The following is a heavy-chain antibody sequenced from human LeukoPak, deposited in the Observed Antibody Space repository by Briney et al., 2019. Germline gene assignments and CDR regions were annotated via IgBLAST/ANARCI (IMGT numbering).Heavy chain of an antibody. J-gene: IGHJ4*02. CDR1: GFTFSNYE. D-gene: IGHD3-10*01. CDR3: AKDGGSGILY. V-gene: IGHV3-48*03. Sequence: QPGGSLRLSCAASGFTFSNYEMNWVRQAPGEGLEWISYISASGNPMLYADSVKGRFTISRDNAKNSLYLQMNSLRAEDTAIYYCAKDGGSGILYWGQGTLVTVSS. CDR2: ISASGNPM.